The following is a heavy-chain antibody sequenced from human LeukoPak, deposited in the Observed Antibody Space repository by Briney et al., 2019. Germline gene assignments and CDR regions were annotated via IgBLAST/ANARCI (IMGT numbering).Heavy chain of an antibody. CDR2: INTNSGGP. CDR1: GYTYTGYY. CDR3: ARDQDIVVLVAATPLYYYYGMDV. V-gene: IGHV1-2*02. D-gene: IGHD2-15*01. Sequence: ASVQVSCKASGYTYTGYYLHWVRQAPGKGLEWMGWINTNSGGPNYAQKFQGRVTMTRDTSISTAYMELSRLRSDDTSVYYCARDQDIVVLVAATPLYYYYGMDVWGQGTTVTVSS. J-gene: IGHJ6*02.